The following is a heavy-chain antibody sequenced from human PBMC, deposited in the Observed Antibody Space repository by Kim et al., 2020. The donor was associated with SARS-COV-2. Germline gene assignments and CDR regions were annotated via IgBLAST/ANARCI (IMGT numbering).Heavy chain of an antibody. CDR3: AREITGRNPPARGMDV. CDR2: ISYDGSNK. CDR1: GFTFSSYA. V-gene: IGHV3-30*04. J-gene: IGHJ6*02. Sequence: GGSLRLSCAASGFTFSSYAMHWVRQAPGKGLEWVAVISYDGSNKYYADSVKGRFTISRDNSKNTLYLQMNSLRAEDTAVYYCAREITGRNPPARGMDVWGRGTTVTVSS.